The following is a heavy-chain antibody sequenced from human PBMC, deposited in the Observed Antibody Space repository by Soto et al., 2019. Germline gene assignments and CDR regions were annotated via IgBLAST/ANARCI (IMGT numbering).Heavy chain of an antibody. J-gene: IGHJ4*02. D-gene: IGHD4-17*01. CDR1: GFTFSLYG. Sequence: EVQLVESGGGLVQPGGSLRLSCAASGFTFSLYGMSWVRQAPGKGLAWVAAISGTGNSVYYGDSVKGRFTSSRDNSMNTLYLEMNRLRAEDTAVYYCAKDKRLTSVTVTDYFDFWGQGTLVTVSS. CDR3: AKDKRLTSVTVTDYFDF. CDR2: ISGTGNSV. V-gene: IGHV3-23*04.